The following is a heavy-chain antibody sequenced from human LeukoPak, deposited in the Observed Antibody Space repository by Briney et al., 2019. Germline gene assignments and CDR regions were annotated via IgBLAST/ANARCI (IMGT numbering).Heavy chain of an antibody. Sequence: GGSLRLSCAASGFTFNSYWMSWVRQAPGKGLEWVATTKQDRSEKYYVDSVKGRFTISRDNAKNSLYLQMNSLRAEDTAVYYCARSQVGSGSYYPGDYWGQGTLVTVSS. D-gene: IGHD3-10*01. CDR3: ARSQVGSGSYYPGDY. V-gene: IGHV3-7*01. CDR1: GFTFNSYW. J-gene: IGHJ4*02. CDR2: TKQDRSEK.